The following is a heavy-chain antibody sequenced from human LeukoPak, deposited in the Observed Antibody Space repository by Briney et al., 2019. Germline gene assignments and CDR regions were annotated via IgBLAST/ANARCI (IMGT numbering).Heavy chain of an antibody. CDR2: IIGSGGNT. J-gene: IGHJ6*02. CDR1: VFTFSSSA. V-gene: IGHV3-23*01. CDR3: AKGYYYGMDV. Sequence: GGSLRLSCAASVFTFSSSAMSWVRQAPRKGLEWVSGIIGSGGNTYYADSVKGRVTISRDNSKNTLYLQMNSLRAEDTAVYYCAKGYYYGMDVWGQGTTVTVS.